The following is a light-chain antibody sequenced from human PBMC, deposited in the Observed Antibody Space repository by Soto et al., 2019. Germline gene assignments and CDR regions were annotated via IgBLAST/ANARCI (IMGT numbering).Light chain of an antibody. Sequence: DIQMTQSPSSLSASAGDRDTITCRASQNVYPFFSWYLLKPGRVPRLLIYDDLTLQSGVPSRFSGSGSGTDFTLTINSLQPEDFATYYCQQSYSTPYSFGQGTKVDIK. CDR1: QNVYPF. J-gene: IGKJ2*01. V-gene: IGKV1-39*01. CDR3: QQSYSTPYS. CDR2: DDL.